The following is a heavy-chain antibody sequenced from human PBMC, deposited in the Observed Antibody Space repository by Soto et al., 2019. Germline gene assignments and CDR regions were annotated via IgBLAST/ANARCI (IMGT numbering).Heavy chain of an antibody. V-gene: IGHV4-4*02. CDR2: IFHTGNT. CDR1: GVSISSGKW. J-gene: IGHJ5*02. CDR3: AREYSGYDFTSDNWFDP. Sequence: SETLSLTCTISGVSISSGKWWSWVRQPPGEGLEWIGEIFHTGNTDYNPSLKSRVTISVDRSKNQFSLKLSSVTAADTAVYYCAREYSGYDFTSDNWFDPWGQGTLVTVSS. D-gene: IGHD5-12*01.